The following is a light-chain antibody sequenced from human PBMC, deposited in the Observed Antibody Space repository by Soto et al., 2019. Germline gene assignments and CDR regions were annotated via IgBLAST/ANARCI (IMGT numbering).Light chain of an antibody. J-gene: IGLJ2*01. V-gene: IGLV2-14*01. Sequence: QSVLTQPASVSGSPGQSITISCTGSSSDVGYYNYVSWYQQLPGKAPKLMIYDVNNRPSGVSNRFSGSKSGNTASLTISGLQAEDEADYYCSSFTSSSTVVFGGGTQLTVL. CDR2: DVN. CDR1: SSDVGYYNY. CDR3: SSFTSSSTVV.